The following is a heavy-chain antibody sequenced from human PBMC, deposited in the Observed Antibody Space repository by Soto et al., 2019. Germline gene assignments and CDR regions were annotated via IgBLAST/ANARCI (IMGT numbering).Heavy chain of an antibody. V-gene: IGHV2-5*02. CDR1: GFSLSTGGVG. CDR2: IYWDDDK. D-gene: IGHD2-15*01. J-gene: IGHJ5*02. Sequence: QITLKESGPTLVKPTQTLTLTCSFSGFSLSTGGVGVGWIRQPPGKALEWLALIYWDDDKRYSPSLKNRLTITKDTSKNPVVLTMTNMEPVDTGTYYCAHDSCSGGACYVRFDAWGQGTLVTVSS. CDR3: AHDSCSGGACYVRFDA.